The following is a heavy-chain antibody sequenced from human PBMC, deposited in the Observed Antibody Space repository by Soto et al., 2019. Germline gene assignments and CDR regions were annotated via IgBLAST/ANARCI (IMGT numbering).Heavy chain of an antibody. CDR3: ARHPGRWLQLKGLNWFDP. D-gene: IGHD5-12*01. V-gene: IGHV4-39*01. J-gene: IGHJ5*02. CDR2: IYYSGST. Sequence: SETLSLTCTVSGGSISSSGYYWGWIRRPPGKGLEWIGSIYYSGSTYYNPSLKSRVTISVDTSKNQFSLKLSSVTAADTAVYYCARHPGRWLQLKGLNWFDPWGQGTLVTVSS. CDR1: GGSISSSGYY.